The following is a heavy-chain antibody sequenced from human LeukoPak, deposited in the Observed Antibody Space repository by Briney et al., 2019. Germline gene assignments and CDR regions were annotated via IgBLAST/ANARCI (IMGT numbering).Heavy chain of an antibody. V-gene: IGHV3-9*01. J-gene: IGHJ4*02. CDR1: GFTFDDYA. CDR2: ISWNSGSI. Sequence: GGSLRLSCAASGFTFDDYAMHWVRQAPGKGLEWVSGISWNSGSIGYADSVKGRFTISRDNAKNSLYLQMNSLRAEDTALYYCARDLTGTKTFDYWGQGTLVTVSS. D-gene: IGHD1-7*01. CDR3: ARDLTGTKTFDY.